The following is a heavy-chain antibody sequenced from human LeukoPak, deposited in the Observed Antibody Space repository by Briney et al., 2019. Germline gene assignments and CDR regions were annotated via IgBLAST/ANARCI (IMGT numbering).Heavy chain of an antibody. CDR3: ASWNVDTAMVDAFDI. J-gene: IGHJ3*02. CDR1: GFTFSSYS. Sequence: GGSLRLSCAASGFTFSSYSMNWVRQAPGKGLEWVSYISSSSSTIYYADSVKGRFTISRDNAKNSLYLQMNSLRAEDTAVYYCASWNVDTAMVDAFDIWGQGTMVTVSS. CDR2: ISSSSSTI. D-gene: IGHD5-18*01. V-gene: IGHV3-48*04.